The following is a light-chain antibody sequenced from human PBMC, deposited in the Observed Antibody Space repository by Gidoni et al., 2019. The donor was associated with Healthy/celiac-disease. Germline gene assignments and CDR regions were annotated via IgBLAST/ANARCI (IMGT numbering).Light chain of an antibody. CDR1: QSLLHSNGYNY. V-gene: IGKV2-28*01. CDR3: MQALQTPRT. CDR2: LGS. Sequence: DIVMTQSPPSLPVTPGEPASISCRSSQSLLHSNGYNYLDWYLQKPGQSPQLLIYLGSNRASGVPDRFSGSGSGTDFTLKISRVEAEDVGVYYCMQALQTPRTFGPXTKVDIK. J-gene: IGKJ3*01.